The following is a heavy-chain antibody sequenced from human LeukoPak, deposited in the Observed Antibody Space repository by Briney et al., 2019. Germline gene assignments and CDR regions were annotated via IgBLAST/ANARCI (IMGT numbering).Heavy chain of an antibody. CDR3: TTGSYDGDDY. CDR1: GFTFSTYS. Sequence: GGSLRLSCAASGFTFSTYSMTWVRQAPGKGLEWVSSISSSSSYIYYADSVKGRFTISRDNAKNSLYLQMNSLKTEDTAVYYCTTGSYDGDDYWGQGTLVTVSS. V-gene: IGHV3-21*03. CDR2: ISSSSSYI. D-gene: IGHD5-12*01. J-gene: IGHJ4*02.